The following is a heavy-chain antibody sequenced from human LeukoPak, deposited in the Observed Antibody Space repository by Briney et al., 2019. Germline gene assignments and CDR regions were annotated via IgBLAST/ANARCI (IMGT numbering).Heavy chain of an antibody. CDR1: GFTLSSYW. J-gene: IGHJ4*02. Sequence: GGSLRLSCAASGFTLSSYWMSWVRQAPGKGLEWVANIKQDGSEKYYVDSVKGRFTISRDNDKNSLFLQMTSLRAEDTAVYYYARVGGRYSPLGYWGQGTLVTVSS. CDR3: ARVGGRYSPLGY. CDR2: IKQDGSEK. D-gene: IGHD3-16*02. V-gene: IGHV3-7*01.